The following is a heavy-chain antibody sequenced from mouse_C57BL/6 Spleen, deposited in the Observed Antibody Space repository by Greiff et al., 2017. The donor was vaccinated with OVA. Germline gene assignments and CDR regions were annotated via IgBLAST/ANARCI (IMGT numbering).Heavy chain of an antibody. CDR3: ARNYDYDY. CDR1: GYTFTSYW. D-gene: IGHD2-4*01. Sequence: QVQLQQPGAELVRPGSSVKLSCKASGYTFTSYWMHWVKQRPIQGLEWIGNIDPSDSETPYTQKFKDKATLTVDKSSSTAYMQLSSLTSEDSAVYYCARNYDYDYWGQGTTLTVSS. V-gene: IGHV1-52*01. J-gene: IGHJ2*01. CDR2: IDPSDSET.